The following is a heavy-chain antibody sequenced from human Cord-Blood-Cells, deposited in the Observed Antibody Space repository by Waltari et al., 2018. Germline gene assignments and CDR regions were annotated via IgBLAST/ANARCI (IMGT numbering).Heavy chain of an antibody. CDR2: MNPNSGNT. D-gene: IGHD6-6*01. V-gene: IGHV1-8*03. J-gene: IGHJ5*02. Sequence: QVQLLQSGAEVKKPGASVKVSCKASGYTFPRYAINWVREATGQGLEWMGWMNPNSGNTGYAQKFQGRVTITRNTSISTAYMELSSLRSEDTAVYYCARSYSSSSGNWFDPWGQGTLVTVSS. CDR1: GYTFPRYA. CDR3: ARSYSSSSGNWFDP.